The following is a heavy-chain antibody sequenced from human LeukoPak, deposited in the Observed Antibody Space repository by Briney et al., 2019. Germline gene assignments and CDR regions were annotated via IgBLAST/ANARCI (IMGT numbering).Heavy chain of an antibody. J-gene: IGHJ4*02. CDR3: AKVGGIVATTADHFDY. CDR2: ISGSGGST. CDR1: GFAFSNYA. Sequence: GGSLRLSCVASGFAFSNYAMNWVRQAPGKGLEWVSAISGSGGSTYYADSVKGRFTISRDNSKNTLYLQMNSLRAEDTAVYYCAKVGGIVATTADHFDYWGQGTLVTVSS. V-gene: IGHV3-23*01. D-gene: IGHD5-12*01.